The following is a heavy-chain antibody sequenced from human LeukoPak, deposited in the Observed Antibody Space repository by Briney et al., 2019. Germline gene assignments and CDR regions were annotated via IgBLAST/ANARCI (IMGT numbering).Heavy chain of an antibody. CDR3: ATIGYSSSYRGFDP. D-gene: IGHD6-13*01. Sequence: ASVKVSCKVSGYTLTELSMHWVRQAPGKGLEWMGGFDPEDGETIYAQKFQGRVTMTEDTSTDTAYMELSSLRSEDTAVYYCATIGYSSSYRGFDPWGQGTLVTVSS. CDR1: GYTLTELS. CDR2: FDPEDGET. V-gene: IGHV1-24*01. J-gene: IGHJ5*02.